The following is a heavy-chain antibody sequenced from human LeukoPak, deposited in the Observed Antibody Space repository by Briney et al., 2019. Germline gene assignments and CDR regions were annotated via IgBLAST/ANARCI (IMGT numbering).Heavy chain of an antibody. CDR2: IIPIFGTA. CDR3: ARRAASSWYARSASSWFDP. CDR1: GGTFSSYA. V-gene: IGHV1-69*13. J-gene: IGHJ5*02. Sequence: SVNVSCKASGGTFSSYAISWVRQAPGQGLEWMGGIIPIFGTANYAQKFQGRVTITADESTSTAYMELSSLRSEDTAVYYCARRAASSWYARSASSWFDPWGQGTLVTVSS. D-gene: IGHD6-13*01.